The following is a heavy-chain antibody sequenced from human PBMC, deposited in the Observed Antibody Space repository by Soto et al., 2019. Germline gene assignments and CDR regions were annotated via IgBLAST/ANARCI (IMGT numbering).Heavy chain of an antibody. D-gene: IGHD3-22*01. J-gene: IGHJ6*02. V-gene: IGHV4-31*03. CDR1: GGSISSGGYY. CDR2: IYYSGST. CDR3: ARDIGDSSGYYYYYGMDV. Sequence: SETLSLTCNVSGGSISSGGYYWSWIRQHPGKGLEWIGYIYYSGSTYYNPSLKSRVTISVDTSKNQFSLKLSSVTAADTAVYYCARDIGDSSGYYYYYGMDVWGQGTTVTVSS.